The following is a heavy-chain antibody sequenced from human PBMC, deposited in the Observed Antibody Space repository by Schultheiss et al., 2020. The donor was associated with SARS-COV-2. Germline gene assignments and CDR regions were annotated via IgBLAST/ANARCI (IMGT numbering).Heavy chain of an antibody. V-gene: IGHV3-23*01. CDR2: ISGSGGST. Sequence: GESLKISCAASGFTFSSYSMNWVRQAPGKGLEWVSAISGSGGSTYYADSVKGRFTISRDNSKNTLYLQMNSLRAEDTAVYYCAKERSAAHRSYYYYGMDVWGQGTTVTVSS. CDR1: GFTFSSYS. CDR3: AKERSAAHRSYYYYGMDV. J-gene: IGHJ6*02. D-gene: IGHD6-13*01.